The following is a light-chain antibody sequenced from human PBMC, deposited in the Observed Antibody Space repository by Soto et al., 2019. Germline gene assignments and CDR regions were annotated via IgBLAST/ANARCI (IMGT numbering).Light chain of an antibody. CDR1: QSVSSSY. CDR3: QQYNNWPRT. Sequence: PGERATLSCRASQSVSSSYLAWYKQKPGQAPRLLIYGASTRATGIPARFSGSGSGTEFTLTINSLQSEDFAVYYCQQYNNWPRTFGQGTKVDIK. V-gene: IGKV3-15*01. J-gene: IGKJ1*01. CDR2: GAS.